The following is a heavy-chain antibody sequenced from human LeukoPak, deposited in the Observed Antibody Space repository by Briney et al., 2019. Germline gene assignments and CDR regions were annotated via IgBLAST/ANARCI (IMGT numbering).Heavy chain of an antibody. J-gene: IGHJ4*02. CDR1: GYTFTSYA. V-gene: IGHV1-3*02. Sequence: ASVKVPCNASGYTFTSYAMHWVRQAPGQRLEWMGWSNAGNGNTKYSQEFQGRVTITRDTSASTVYMELSSLRSEDTAVYYCARVDSSRDVYNFCFDYWGQGTLITVSS. D-gene: IGHD5-24*01. CDR2: SNAGNGNT. CDR3: ARVDSSRDVYNFCFDY.